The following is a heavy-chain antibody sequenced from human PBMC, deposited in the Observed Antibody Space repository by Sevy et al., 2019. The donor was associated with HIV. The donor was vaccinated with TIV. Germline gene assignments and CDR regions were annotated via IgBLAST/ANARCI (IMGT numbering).Heavy chain of an antibody. V-gene: IGHV3-11*04. J-gene: IGHJ3*02. CDR3: ARVTAVAGGDAFDI. CDR1: GFTFSDYY. D-gene: IGHD6-19*01. Sequence: GGSLRLSCAASGFTFSDYYMIWIRQAPGKGLEWVSYISSSGSTIYYADSVKGRFTISRDNAKNSLYLQMNSLRAEDTAVYYCARVTAVAGGDAFDIWGQGTMVTVSS. CDR2: ISSSGSTI.